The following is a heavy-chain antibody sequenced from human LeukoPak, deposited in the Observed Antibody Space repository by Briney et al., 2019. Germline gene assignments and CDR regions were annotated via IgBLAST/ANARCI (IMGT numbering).Heavy chain of an antibody. CDR3: ARANPRIVRTTHSYYFDY. CDR2: ISYDGTNE. D-gene: IGHD1-26*01. J-gene: IGHJ4*02. CDR1: GFTFSSYA. V-gene: IGHV3-30-3*01. Sequence: PGRSLRLSCAASGFTFSSYAMHWVRQAPGKGLEWVAVISYDGTNEYYADSVKGRFTISRDNSKNTLYLQMNSLRAEDTAVYYCARANPRIVRTTHSYYFDYWGQGTLVTVSS.